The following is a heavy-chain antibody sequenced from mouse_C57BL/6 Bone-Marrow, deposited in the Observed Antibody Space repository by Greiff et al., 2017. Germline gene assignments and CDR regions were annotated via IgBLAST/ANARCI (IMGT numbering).Heavy chain of an antibody. CDR2: ISYSGST. V-gene: IGHV3-8*01. J-gene: IGHJ1*03. CDR3: ARLGYYYGSSYERYFDV. CDR1: GYSITSDY. D-gene: IGHD1-1*01. Sequence: EVMLVESGPGLAKPSQTLSLTCSVTGYSITSDYWNWIRKFPGNKLEYMGYISYSGSTYYNPSLKSRISITRDTSKNQYYLQLNSVTTEDTATYYCARLGYYYGSSYERYFDVWGTGTTVTVSS.